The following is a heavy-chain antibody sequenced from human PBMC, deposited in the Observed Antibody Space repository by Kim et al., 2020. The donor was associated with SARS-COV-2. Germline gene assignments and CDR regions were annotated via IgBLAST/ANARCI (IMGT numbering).Heavy chain of an antibody. J-gene: IGHJ4*02. CDR2: IDTKTGKT. CDR1: GYSFTNNN. Sequence: ASVKVSCKASGYSFTNNNMNWVRQAPGQGLEWMGWIDTKTGKTTYAQGFTGRFVLSVDASVSTAYLQIRSLKSEDSGLYYCARDGEVATIAGLDFWGQGT. CDR3: ARDGEVATIAGLDF. V-gene: IGHV7-4-1*02. D-gene: IGHD5-12*01.